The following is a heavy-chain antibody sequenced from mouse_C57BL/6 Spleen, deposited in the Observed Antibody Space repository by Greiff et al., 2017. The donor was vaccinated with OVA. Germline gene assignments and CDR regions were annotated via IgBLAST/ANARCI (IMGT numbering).Heavy chain of an antibody. D-gene: IGHD1-2*01. CDR3: ARKGTTAIYAMDY. V-gene: IGHV1-26*01. CDR2: INPNNGGT. Sequence: VQLQQSGPELVKPGASVKISCKASGYTFTDYYMNWVKQSHGKSLEWIGDINPNNGGTSYNQKFKGKATLTVDKSSSTAYMELRSLTSEDSAVYYCARKGTTAIYAMDYWGQGTSVTVSS. J-gene: IGHJ4*01. CDR1: GYTFTDYY.